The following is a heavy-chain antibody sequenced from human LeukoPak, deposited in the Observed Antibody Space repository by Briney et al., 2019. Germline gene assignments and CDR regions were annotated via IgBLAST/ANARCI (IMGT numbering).Heavy chain of an antibody. CDR2: IKQDGTQK. Sequence: GGSLRLSCAASGFAFSSYWMSWVRQAPGKGLEWVANIKQDGTQKYYVDSVKGRFTISRDNAKNSLYLQMNSLRDEDTAVYYCARKGLADYWGQGTLVTVSS. J-gene: IGHJ4*02. CDR1: GFAFSSYW. D-gene: IGHD6-6*01. CDR3: ARKGLADY. V-gene: IGHV3-7*01.